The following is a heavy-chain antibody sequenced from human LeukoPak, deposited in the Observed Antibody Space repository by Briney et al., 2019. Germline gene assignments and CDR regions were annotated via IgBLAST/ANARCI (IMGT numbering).Heavy chain of an antibody. V-gene: IGHV3-74*01. D-gene: IGHD5-18*01. CDR3: ACDTAMAQLFDY. CDR2: INSDGSST. J-gene: IGHJ4*02. CDR1: GFTFSSYW. Sequence: PGGSLRLSCAASGFTFSSYWMHWVRQAPGKGLVWVSRINSDGSSTSYADSVKDRFTISRDNAKNTLYLQMNSLRAEDTAVYYCACDTAMAQLFDYWGQGTLVTVSS.